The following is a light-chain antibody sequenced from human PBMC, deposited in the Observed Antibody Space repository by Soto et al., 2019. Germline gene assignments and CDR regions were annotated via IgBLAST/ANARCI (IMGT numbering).Light chain of an antibody. J-gene: IGLJ1*01. CDR3: QAWDRSTYV. V-gene: IGLV3-1*01. Sequence: YELTQPSSVSVSPGQRVSISCSGDKLVKKYICWYQHKPGQSPMLVIYQDEKRPSGIPERFSGSISGNTATLTISGTQPMDEADYYCQAWDRSTYVFGTGTKLTVL. CDR1: KLVKKY. CDR2: QDE.